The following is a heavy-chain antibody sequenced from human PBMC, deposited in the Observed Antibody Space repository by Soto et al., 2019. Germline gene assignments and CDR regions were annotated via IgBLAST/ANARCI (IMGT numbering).Heavy chain of an antibody. V-gene: IGHV3-53*01. D-gene: IGHD3-3*01. Sequence: LRLSWAASGFTVSSNYMSWVRQAPGKGLEWVSVIYSGGSTYYADSVKGRFTISRDNSKNTLYLQMNSLRAEDTAVYYCARALVYYDFWSGYGRHYGMDVWGQGTTVTVSS. CDR1: GFTVSSNY. CDR3: ARALVYYDFWSGYGRHYGMDV. CDR2: IYSGGST. J-gene: IGHJ6*02.